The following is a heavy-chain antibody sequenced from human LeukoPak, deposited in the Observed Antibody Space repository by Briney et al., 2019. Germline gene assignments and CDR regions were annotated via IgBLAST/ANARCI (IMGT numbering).Heavy chain of an antibody. D-gene: IGHD3-16*01. J-gene: IGHJ4*02. CDR2: TYYRSKWNN. CDR1: VDIVSSDSVI. V-gene: IGHV6-1*01. CDR3: ARAGSGGFDY. Sequence: SQTLSLTCAISVDIVSSDSVIWNWIRQSPSIGLEWLGRTYYRSKWNNDYALSVKSRIIIYPDTSKNQFSLQLNSVTPEDTAVYFCARAGSGGFDYWGQGTLVTVSS.